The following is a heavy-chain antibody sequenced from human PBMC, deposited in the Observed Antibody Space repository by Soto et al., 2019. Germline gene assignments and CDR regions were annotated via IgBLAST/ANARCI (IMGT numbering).Heavy chain of an antibody. CDR3: AREGGVVTPGGYYYYGMDV. D-gene: IGHD2-21*02. CDR1: GYTFTSYY. V-gene: IGHV1-46*01. Sequence: QVQLVQSGAEVKKPGASVKVSCKASGYTFTSYYMHWVRQAPGQGLEWLGIINPNGGSTSYAQKFRGRGTMTKDTSTSTVYMELSSLRSEDTAVYYCAREGGVVTPGGYYYYGMDVWGQGTTVTVSS. J-gene: IGHJ6*02. CDR2: INPNGGST.